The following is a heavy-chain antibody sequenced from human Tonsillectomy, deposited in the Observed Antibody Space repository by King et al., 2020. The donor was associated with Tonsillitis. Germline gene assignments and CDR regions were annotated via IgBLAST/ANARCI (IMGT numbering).Heavy chain of an antibody. CDR3: SRDEIAAAGTES. CDR2: IIPILGIA. CDR1: GGTFSSYT. J-gene: IGHJ5*02. V-gene: IGHV1-69*09. Sequence: QLVQSGAEVKKPGSSVKVSCKASGGTFSSYTINWVRQAPGQGLEWMGRIIPILGIANYAQKFQGRVTITAAKSTSTAYMELSSLRSEDTAVFYCSRDEIAAAGTESWGQGTLVTVSS. D-gene: IGHD6-13*01.